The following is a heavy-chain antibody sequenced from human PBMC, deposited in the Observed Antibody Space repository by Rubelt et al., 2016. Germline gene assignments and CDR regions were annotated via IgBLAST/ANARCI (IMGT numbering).Heavy chain of an antibody. Sequence: QVQLVQSGAEVKKPGASVKVSCKASGYTFTSYGISWVRQAPGQGLEWMGWISAYNGNTNYAQKLEGRVTSTTDTSTSTAYMELRSLRSDDTAVYYCARDRLLDDSSGGDAFDIWGQGTMVTVSS. J-gene: IGHJ3*02. CDR2: ISAYNGNT. CDR3: ARDRLLDDSSGGDAFDI. V-gene: IGHV1-18*01. CDR1: GYTFTSYG. D-gene: IGHD3-22*01.